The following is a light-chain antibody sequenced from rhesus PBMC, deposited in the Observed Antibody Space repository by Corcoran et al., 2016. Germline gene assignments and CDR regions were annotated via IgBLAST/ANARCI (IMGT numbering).Light chain of an antibody. CDR3: QQYSNWPMYS. CDR2: GAS. J-gene: IGKJ2*01. CDR1: QSVSSY. V-gene: IGKV3S9*01. Sequence: EIVMTQSPATLSLSPGERATLSCRAGQSVSSYVAWYQPQPEQAPRLLIYGASSRATGIPDRFRGRGSGTDFTLSISSLEPEDVAVYYCQQYSNWPMYSFGQGTKVEIK.